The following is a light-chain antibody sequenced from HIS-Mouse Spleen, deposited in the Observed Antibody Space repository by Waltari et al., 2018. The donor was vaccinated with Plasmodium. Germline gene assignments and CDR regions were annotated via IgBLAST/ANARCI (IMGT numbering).Light chain of an antibody. CDR1: QSVSSN. CDR3: QQYNNWSFT. V-gene: IGKV3-15*01. J-gene: IGKJ3*01. CDR2: GAS. Sequence: EIVMTQYPPTLSVSQGERATLSCRASQSVSSNLAWYQQKPGQAPRLRIYGASTRATGIPARFGGRGSDTEFTLTISSLQSEDFAVYYCQQYNNWSFTFGPGTKVDIK.